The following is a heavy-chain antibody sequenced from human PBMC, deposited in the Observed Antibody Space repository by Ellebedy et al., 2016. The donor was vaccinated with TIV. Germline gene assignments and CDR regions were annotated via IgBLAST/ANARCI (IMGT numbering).Heavy chain of an antibody. D-gene: IGHD4-17*01. CDR3: ARRGSYGDYAVQINSWFDT. CDR2: IYQDGGVQ. Sequence: GGSLRLSCAASEFSFRSYWMTWVRQAPGKGLEWVANIYQDGGVQYYVDSVKGRFTISRDNTDNSLFLQMNSLRAEDTALYYCARRGSYGDYAVQINSWFDTWGRGTLVAVSS. CDR1: EFSFRSYW. J-gene: IGHJ5*02. V-gene: IGHV3-7*01.